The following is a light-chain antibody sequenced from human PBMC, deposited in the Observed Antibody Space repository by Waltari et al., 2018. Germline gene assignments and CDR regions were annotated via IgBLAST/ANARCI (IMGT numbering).Light chain of an antibody. V-gene: IGKV3-11*01. J-gene: IGKJ4*01. CDR1: QSVSSY. Sequence: DIVLTQSPATLSLSPGERATLPCRASQSVSSYLAWYQQQPGQAPRLLIYDASNRATGIPARFSGSGSTTDFTLTISSLEPEDFAVYYCQQRSNWPLFGGGTKVEIK. CDR2: DAS. CDR3: QQRSNWPL.